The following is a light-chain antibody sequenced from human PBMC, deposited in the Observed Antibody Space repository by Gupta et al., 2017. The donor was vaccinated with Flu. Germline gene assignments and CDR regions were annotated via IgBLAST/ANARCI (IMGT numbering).Light chain of an antibody. Sequence: IQMTLSPSSLSAFIGDRVTITCRASQDIRNDLGWYQQKPGEAPNLLIYATSSFHSGLPSGFSGSGSGTDFTLTISSLQSEYFAPYYCLQDYSYPLLTFGHGTKVDFK. CDR3: LQDYSYPLLT. J-gene: IGKJ3*01. CDR2: ATS. V-gene: IGKV1-6*02. CDR1: QDIRND.